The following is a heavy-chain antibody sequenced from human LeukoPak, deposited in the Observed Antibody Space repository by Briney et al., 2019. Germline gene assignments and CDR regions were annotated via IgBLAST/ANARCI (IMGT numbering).Heavy chain of an antibody. V-gene: IGHV1-2*06. CDR2: INPNSGGT. D-gene: IGHD5-18*01. J-gene: IGHJ4*02. CDR1: GYTFTAYY. Sequence: ASVKVSCKASGYTFTAYYMHWVRLVPGQGLEWMGRINPNSGGTNYAQKFQGRVTMTRDTSINTAYMELTSLRSDDTAMYFCASGHDSPPGWGQGTLVTVSS. CDR3: ASGHDSPPG.